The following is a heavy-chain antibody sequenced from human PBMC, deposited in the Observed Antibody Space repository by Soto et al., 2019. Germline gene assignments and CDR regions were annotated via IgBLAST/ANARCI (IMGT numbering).Heavy chain of an antibody. CDR3: ARVLRYFDWLSLGGMDV. Sequence: GGSLRLSCAASGFTFSSYSMNWVRQAPGKGLEWVSSISSSSSYIYYADSVKGRFTISRDNAKNSLYLQMNSLRAEDTAVYYCARVLRYFDWLSLGGMDVWGQGTTVTV. CDR2: ISSSSSYI. D-gene: IGHD3-9*01. CDR1: GFTFSSYS. V-gene: IGHV3-21*01. J-gene: IGHJ6*02.